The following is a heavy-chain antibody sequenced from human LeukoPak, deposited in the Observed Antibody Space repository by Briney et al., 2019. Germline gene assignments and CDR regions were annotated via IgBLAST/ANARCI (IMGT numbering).Heavy chain of an antibody. J-gene: IGHJ4*02. Sequence: SETLSLTCTVSGGSISSSSYYWGWIRQPPGKGLEWIGSIYYSGSTYYNPSLKSRVTISVDTSKNQFSLKLSSVTAADTAVYYCAWYYYDSSGYYYCDYWGQGTLVTVSS. D-gene: IGHD3-22*01. V-gene: IGHV4-39*01. CDR3: AWYYYDSSGYYYCDY. CDR1: GGSISSSSYY. CDR2: IYYSGST.